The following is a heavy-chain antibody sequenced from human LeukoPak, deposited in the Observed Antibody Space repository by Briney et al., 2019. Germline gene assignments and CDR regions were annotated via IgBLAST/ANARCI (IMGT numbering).Heavy chain of an antibody. D-gene: IGHD4-17*01. J-gene: IGHJ4*02. Sequence: GGSLRLSCVASGFTFSSYGMSWVRQAPGKGLEWVSAIVGSGGSTNYADSVKGRFTISRDNSKNALYLQMNSLRDEDTALYYCARNGRRTTETSDVWGQGTLVTVSS. V-gene: IGHV3-23*01. CDR3: ARNGRRTTETSDV. CDR1: GFTFSSYG. CDR2: IVGSGGST.